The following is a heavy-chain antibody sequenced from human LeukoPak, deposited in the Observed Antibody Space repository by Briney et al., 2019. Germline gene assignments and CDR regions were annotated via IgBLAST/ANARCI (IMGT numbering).Heavy chain of an antibody. Sequence: GGSLRLSCAASGFTFSSYSMNWVRQAPGKGLEWVSSISSSSSYIYYADSVKGRFTISRDNAKNSLYLQMNSLRAEDTAVYYCARDGGLAAAGDHDAFDIWGQGTMVTVSS. V-gene: IGHV3-21*01. CDR1: GFTFSSYS. J-gene: IGHJ3*02. CDR3: ARDGGLAAAGDHDAFDI. CDR2: ISSSSSYI. D-gene: IGHD6-13*01.